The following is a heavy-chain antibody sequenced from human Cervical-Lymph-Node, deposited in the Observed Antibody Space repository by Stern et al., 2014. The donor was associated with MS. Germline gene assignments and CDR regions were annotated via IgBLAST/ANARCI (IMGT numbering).Heavy chain of an antibody. J-gene: IGHJ6*02. D-gene: IGHD1-26*01. CDR1: GFTFSSYG. Sequence: VQLVESGGGVVQPGRSLRLSCAASGFTFSSYGMHWVRQAPGKGLEWGAVIYYDASNKYYADSVKGRFTISRDNSKNTLYLQMNSLRAEDTAVYYCAKDLGGTYYHYYYGMDVWGQGTTVTVSS. CDR2: IYYDASNK. CDR3: AKDLGGTYYHYYYGMDV. V-gene: IGHV3-30*18.